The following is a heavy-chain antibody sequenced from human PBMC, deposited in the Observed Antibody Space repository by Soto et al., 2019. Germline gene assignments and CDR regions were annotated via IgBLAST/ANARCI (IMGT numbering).Heavy chain of an antibody. Sequence: ASVKVSCKASGGTGSSYAISWVRQAPGQGLEWMGGIIPIFGTANYAQKFQGRVTITADESTSTAYMELSILRSEDTAVYYCARDMDYYYGSGTGNGHGVWGQGTTVTVAS. CDR1: GGTGSSYA. CDR3: ARDMDYYYGSGTGNGHGV. J-gene: IGHJ6*02. D-gene: IGHD3-10*01. CDR2: IIPIFGTA. V-gene: IGHV1-69*13.